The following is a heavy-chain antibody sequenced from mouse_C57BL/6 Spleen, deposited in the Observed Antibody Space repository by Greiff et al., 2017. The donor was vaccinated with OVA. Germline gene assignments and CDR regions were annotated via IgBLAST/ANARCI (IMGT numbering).Heavy chain of an antibody. Sequence: EVQLQQSGPELVTPGASVKISCKASGYSFTGYYMNWVKQSPEKSLEWIGEINPSTGGTTYNPQFKAKATFTVEKSSSTAYMQIESLTSEDSAVYYCAREDSNSDYWGKGTTLTVSS. CDR2: INPSTGGT. D-gene: IGHD2-5*01. CDR1: GYSFTGYY. CDR3: AREDSNSDY. J-gene: IGHJ2*01. V-gene: IGHV1-42*01.